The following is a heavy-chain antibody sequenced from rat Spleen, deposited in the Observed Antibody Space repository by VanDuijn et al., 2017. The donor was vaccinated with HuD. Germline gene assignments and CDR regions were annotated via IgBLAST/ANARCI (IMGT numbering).Heavy chain of an antibody. V-gene: IGHV2-45*01. CDR2: ISSGGST. CDR1: GFSLTSYN. J-gene: IGHJ1*01. Sequence: QVQLMESGPGLVQPSETLSLTCTVSGFSLTSYNVHWVRQPPGKGLEWMGAISSGGSTYYNSVLKSRLSISRDTSKSQVFLKMNSLQPEDTGTYYCARVAFDWYFDLWGPGTMVTVSS. CDR3: ARVAFDWYFDL.